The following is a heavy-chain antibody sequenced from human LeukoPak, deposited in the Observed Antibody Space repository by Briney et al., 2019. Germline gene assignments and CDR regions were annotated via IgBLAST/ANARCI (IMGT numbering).Heavy chain of an antibody. J-gene: IGHJ6*03. D-gene: IGHD2-15*01. CDR3: ARELGYCSGDSCSFYYYIDV. Sequence: SETLSLTCTVSGGSISNYYWSWIRQPAGKGLEWIGRIYSSGSTNYNPSLTSRVTMSVNTTKNHYSLKLSSVTAADTAVYYCARELGYCSGDSCSFYYYIDVWGKGTTVTISS. CDR2: IYSSGST. CDR1: GGSISNYY. V-gene: IGHV4-4*07.